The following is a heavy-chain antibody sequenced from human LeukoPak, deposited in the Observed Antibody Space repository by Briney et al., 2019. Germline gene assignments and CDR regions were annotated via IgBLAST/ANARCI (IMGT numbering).Heavy chain of an antibody. V-gene: IGHV4-38-2*01. J-gene: IGHJ6*04. CDR3: TQGMDV. Sequence: PSETLSLTCAVSGYSISSGYYWGWIRQPPGKGLEWIGSIYHSGSTYYNPSLKSRVTISVDTSKNQFSLKLSSVTAADTAVYYCTQGMDVWGEGTTVTVSS. CDR1: GYSISSGYY. CDR2: IYHSGST.